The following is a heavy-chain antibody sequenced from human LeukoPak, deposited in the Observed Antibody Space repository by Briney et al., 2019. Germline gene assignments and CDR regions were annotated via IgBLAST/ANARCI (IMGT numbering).Heavy chain of an antibody. CDR2: ISGSGGST. D-gene: IGHD3-16*01. CDR3: AKRGYVSPEEYFQH. J-gene: IGHJ1*01. CDR1: GFTFSSYA. V-gene: IGHV3-23*01. Sequence: GESLKISCAASGFTFSSYAMSWVRQAPGKGLEWVSAISGSGGSTYYADSVKGRFTISRDNSKNTLYLQMNSLRAEDTAVYYCAKRGYVSPEEYFQHWGQGTLVTVSS.